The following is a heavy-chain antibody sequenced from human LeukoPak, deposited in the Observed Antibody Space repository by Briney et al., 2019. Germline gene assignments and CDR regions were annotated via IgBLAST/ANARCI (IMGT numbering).Heavy chain of an antibody. V-gene: IGHV3-11*01. CDR3: ARTGPSVVAEDY. J-gene: IGHJ4*02. CDR1: GFTFSDYY. CDR2: ISSSGGIM. Sequence: PGGSLRLSCAASGFTFSDYYMSWIRQAPGKGLEWISYISSSGGIMYYADSVKGRFTISRDNAKNSLYLQMNSLRAEDTAVYYCARTGPSVVAEDYWGQGTLVTVSS. D-gene: IGHD2-15*01.